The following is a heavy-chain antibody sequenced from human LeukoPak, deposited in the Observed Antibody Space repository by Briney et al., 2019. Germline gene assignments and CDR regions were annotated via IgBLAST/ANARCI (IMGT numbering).Heavy chain of an antibody. CDR1: GFTFSDYY. J-gene: IGHJ4*02. CDR3: ARQAIAVAGTLGSYYFDY. D-gene: IGHD6-19*01. V-gene: IGHV3-11*04. CDR2: ISSNGSTI. Sequence: GGSLRLSCAASGFTFSDYYMSWIRQAPGKGLEWVSYISSNGSTIYYADSVKGRFTISRDNAKNSLYLQMNSLRAEDTAVYYCARQAIAVAGTLGSYYFDYWGQGTLVTVSS.